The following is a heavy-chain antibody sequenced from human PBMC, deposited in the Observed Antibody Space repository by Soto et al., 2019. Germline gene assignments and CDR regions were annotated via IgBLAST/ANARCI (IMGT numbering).Heavy chain of an antibody. J-gene: IGHJ5*02. V-gene: IGHV2-70*01. CDR2: IDWDDDK. CDR3: ARIGRGYSYGYDWFDP. Sequence: SGPTLVNPTQTLTLTCTFSGFSLSTSGMCVSWIRQPPGKALEWLALIDWDDDKYYSTSLKTRLTISKDTSKNQVVLTMTNMDPVDTATYYCARIGRGYSYGYDWFDPWGQGTLVTVSS. CDR1: GFSLSTSGMC. D-gene: IGHD5-18*01.